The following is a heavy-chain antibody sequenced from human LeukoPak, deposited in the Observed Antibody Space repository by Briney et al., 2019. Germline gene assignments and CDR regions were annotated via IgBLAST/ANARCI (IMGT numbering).Heavy chain of an antibody. CDR3: ATQKYSSGWSFDY. Sequence: ASVKVSCKASGYTLTGYYMHWVRQAPGQGLEWMGWINPNSGGTNYAQKFQGRVTMTRDTSISTAYMELSRLRSDDTAVYYCATQKYSSGWSFDYWGQGTLVTVSS. V-gene: IGHV1-2*02. D-gene: IGHD6-19*01. CDR1: GYTLTGYY. J-gene: IGHJ4*02. CDR2: INPNSGGT.